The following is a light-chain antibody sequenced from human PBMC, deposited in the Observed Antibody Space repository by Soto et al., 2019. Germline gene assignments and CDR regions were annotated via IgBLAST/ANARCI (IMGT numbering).Light chain of an antibody. CDR2: AAS. Sequence: DIQMTQSPSSLSASVGDRVTSTCRASQSISSYLNWYQQKPGKAPKLLIYAASSLQSGVPSRFSGSGSGTDFTLTISSLQPEDFATYYCQQSYSTSLITFGQGTRLEIK. CDR3: QQSYSTSLIT. CDR1: QSISSY. V-gene: IGKV1-39*01. J-gene: IGKJ5*01.